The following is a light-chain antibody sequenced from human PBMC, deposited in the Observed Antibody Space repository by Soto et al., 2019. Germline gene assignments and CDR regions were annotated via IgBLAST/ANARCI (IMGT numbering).Light chain of an antibody. Sequence: EIVMTQSPLTLSVSPGERATLSCRASQSVSTNLAWYQQKPGQAPRLLIYLASTRAPGIPARFSGSGSGTEFTLTIRSLQSEDFAIYYCQQYNNWPPTTFGQGTRLEIK. CDR3: QQYNNWPPTT. CDR1: QSVSTN. CDR2: LAS. V-gene: IGKV3-15*01. J-gene: IGKJ5*01.